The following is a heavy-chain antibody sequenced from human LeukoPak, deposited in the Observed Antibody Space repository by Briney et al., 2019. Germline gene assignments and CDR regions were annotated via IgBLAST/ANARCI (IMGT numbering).Heavy chain of an antibody. Sequence: GGSLRLSCAGPGFTFSDYWMSWVRQAPGKGLEWVANINQDGSEKFYEDSVKGRFTISRDNAKNSLFPQMNSLRAEDMAVYYCARAGGSGYYSLPFGYWGQGTLVTVSS. J-gene: IGHJ4*02. D-gene: IGHD3-22*01. CDR1: GFTFSDYW. CDR2: INQDGSEK. V-gene: IGHV3-7*01. CDR3: ARAGGSGYYSLPFGY.